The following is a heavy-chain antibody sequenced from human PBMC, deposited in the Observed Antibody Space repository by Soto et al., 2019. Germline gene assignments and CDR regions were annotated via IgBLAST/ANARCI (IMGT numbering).Heavy chain of an antibody. J-gene: IGHJ6*02. CDR3: AGDSCSGGSCYADGMDV. V-gene: IGHV1-69*13. D-gene: IGHD2-15*01. CDR2: IIPIFGTA. CDR1: GGTFSSYA. Sequence: SVKVSCKASGGTFSSYAIGWVRQAPGQGLEWMGGIIPIFGTANYAQKFQCRVTITADESTSTAYMELSSLRSEDTAVYYCAGDSCSGGSCYADGMDVWGQGTTVTVSS.